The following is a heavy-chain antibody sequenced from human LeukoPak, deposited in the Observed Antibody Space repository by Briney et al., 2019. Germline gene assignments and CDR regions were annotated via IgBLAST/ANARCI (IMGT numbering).Heavy chain of an antibody. CDR2: ISYDGSNK. D-gene: IGHD2-2*01. Sequence: PGGSLRLSCAASGFTFSSYGMHWVRQAPGKGLEWVAVISYDGSNKYYADSVKGRFTISRDNSKNTLYLQMNSLRAEDTAVYYCAKVRGLPAAAEYYFDYWGQGTLVTVSS. J-gene: IGHJ4*02. CDR1: GFTFSSYG. CDR3: AKVRGLPAAAEYYFDY. V-gene: IGHV3-30*18.